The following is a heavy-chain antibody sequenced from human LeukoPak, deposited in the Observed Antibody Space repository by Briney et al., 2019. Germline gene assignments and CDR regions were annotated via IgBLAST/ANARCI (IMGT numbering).Heavy chain of an antibody. CDR3: ARDLMWGFAY. J-gene: IGHJ4*02. V-gene: IGHV3-30*02. CDR2: IGNDGRDQ. D-gene: IGHD7-27*01. Sequence: GGSLRLSCAASGFTFSGHAMHWVRQTPGVGLEWVAIIGNDGRDQHYSESVKGRFTISRDNSKNTLFLQLNSLRPEDTALYLCARDLMWGFAYWGQGTLVTVSS. CDR1: GFTFSGHA.